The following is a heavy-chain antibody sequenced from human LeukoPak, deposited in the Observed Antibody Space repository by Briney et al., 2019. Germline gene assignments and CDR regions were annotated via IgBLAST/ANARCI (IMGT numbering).Heavy chain of an antibody. CDR3: AKGFSIVVVPAAMSY. D-gene: IGHD2-2*01. J-gene: IGHJ4*02. CDR2: ISYDGTNK. Sequence: GGSLRLSCVASGFTFSSYGMNWVRQAPGKGLEWVAVISYDGTNKFYVDSLRGRFTISRDNSKNTLYLQMNSLRAEDTAVYYCAKGFSIVVVPAAMSYWGQGTLVTVSS. V-gene: IGHV3-30*18. CDR1: GFTFSSYG.